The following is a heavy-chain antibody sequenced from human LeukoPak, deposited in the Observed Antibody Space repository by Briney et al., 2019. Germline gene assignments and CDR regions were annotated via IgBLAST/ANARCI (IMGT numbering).Heavy chain of an antibody. D-gene: IGHD2-2*01. Sequence: SETLSLTCAVYGGSFSGYYWSWIRQPPGKGLEWIGEINHSGSTNYNPSLKSRVTISVDTSKNQFSLKLSSVTAADTAVYSCARGKPAGKSFDYWGQGTLVTVSS. V-gene: IGHV4-34*01. CDR1: GGSFSGYY. CDR3: ARGKPAGKSFDY. J-gene: IGHJ4*02. CDR2: INHSGST.